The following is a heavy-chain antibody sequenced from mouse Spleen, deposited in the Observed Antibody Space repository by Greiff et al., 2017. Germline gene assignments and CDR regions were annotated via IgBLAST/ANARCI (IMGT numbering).Heavy chain of an antibody. Sequence: EVKLVESGGGLVKPGGSLKLSCAASGFTFSSYGMSWVRQTPEKRLEWVATISGGGSYTYYPDSVKGRFTISRDNAKNNLYLQMSSLRSEDTALYYCARRGDYFDYWGQGTTLTVSS. V-gene: IGHV5-9-2*01. CDR1: GFTFSSYG. CDR2: ISGGGSYT. J-gene: IGHJ2*01. CDR3: ARRGDYFDY.